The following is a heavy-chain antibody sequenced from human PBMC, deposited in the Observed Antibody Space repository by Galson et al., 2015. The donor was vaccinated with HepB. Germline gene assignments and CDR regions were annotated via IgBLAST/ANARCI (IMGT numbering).Heavy chain of an antibody. Sequence: SLRLSCAASGFTFSSYWMSWVRQAPGKGLEWVADIKQDGSEKYYVDSVKGRFTISRDNAKNSLYLQMHSLRAEDTAVYYCVRENLYIFTGYHYDYWGQGTLVTVSS. D-gene: IGHD3-9*01. J-gene: IGHJ4*02. CDR1: GFTFSSYW. V-gene: IGHV3-7*03. CDR3: VRENLYIFTGYHYDY. CDR2: IKQDGSEK.